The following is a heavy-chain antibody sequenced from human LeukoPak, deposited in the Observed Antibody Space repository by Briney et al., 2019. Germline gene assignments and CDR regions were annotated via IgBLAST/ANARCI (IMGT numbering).Heavy chain of an antibody. V-gene: IGHV3-21*01. J-gene: IGHJ4*02. CDR1: GFTFSSYS. Sequence: GGSLRLSCAASGFTFSSYSMNWVRQAPGKGLEWVSSISSSSSYIYYADSVKGRFTISRDNAKNSLYLQMISLRAEDTAVYYCARDRIGGFDYWGQGTLVTVSS. CDR3: ARDRIGGFDY. D-gene: IGHD3-3*01. CDR2: ISSSSSYI.